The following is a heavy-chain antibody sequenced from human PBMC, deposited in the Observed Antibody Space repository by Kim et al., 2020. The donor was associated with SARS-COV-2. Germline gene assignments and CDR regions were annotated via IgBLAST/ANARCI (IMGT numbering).Heavy chain of an antibody. Sequence: SETLSLTCTVSGGSISSSRYYWGWIRQPPGKGLEWIGNIYYSGSTYYNPSLKSRVTISVDTSKNQFSLRLSSVTAADTAVYYCASQRCSSSNCLVYYYYG. CDR1: GGSISSSRYY. CDR2: IYYSGST. CDR3: ASQRCSSSNCLVYYYYG. J-gene: IGHJ6*01. V-gene: IGHV4-39*01. D-gene: IGHD2-2*01.